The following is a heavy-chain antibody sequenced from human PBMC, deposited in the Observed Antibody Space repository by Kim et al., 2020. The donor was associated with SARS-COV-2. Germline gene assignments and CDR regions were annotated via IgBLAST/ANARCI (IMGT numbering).Heavy chain of an antibody. CDR3: TSGAVAGNDAFDI. Sequence: GGSLRLSCVGSGFLLSRFGMHWVRQAPGKGLEWVTTISYDGSIQYYGDSVKGRFTISRDNSKNKLLLQMNSLRDEDTAVYYCTSGAVAGNDAFDIWGQGTMVTVSS. J-gene: IGHJ3*02. D-gene: IGHD6-19*01. CDR1: GFLLSRFG. V-gene: IGHV3-30*03. CDR2: ISYDGSIQ.